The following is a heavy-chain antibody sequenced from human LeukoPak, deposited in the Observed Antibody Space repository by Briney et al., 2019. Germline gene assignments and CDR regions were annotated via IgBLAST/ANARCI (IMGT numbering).Heavy chain of an antibody. Sequence: GGSLRLSCAASGFTFSSYSMNWVRQAPGKGLEWVSSISSSGSTIYYADSVKGRFTISRDNAKNSLYLQVNSLRAEDTAVYYCARDYDDSSGYYYFGDYWGQGTLVTVSS. CDR2: ISSSGSTI. CDR1: GFTFSSYS. D-gene: IGHD3-22*01. CDR3: ARDYDDSSGYYYFGDY. J-gene: IGHJ4*02. V-gene: IGHV3-21*01.